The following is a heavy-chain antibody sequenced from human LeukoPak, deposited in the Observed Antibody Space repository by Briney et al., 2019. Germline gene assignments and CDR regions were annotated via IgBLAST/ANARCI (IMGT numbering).Heavy chain of an antibody. CDR2: IKSKTDGGTT. CDR1: GFTFSNAW. D-gene: IGHD6-19*01. J-gene: IGHJ4*02. Sequence: GGSLRLSCAASGFTFSNAWMSWVRQAPGKGLGWVGRIKSKTDGGTTDYAAPVKGRFTISRDDSKNTLYLQMNSLKTEDTAVYYCTRPGTVAGTKDYWGQGTLVTVSS. CDR3: TRPGTVAGTKDY. V-gene: IGHV3-15*01.